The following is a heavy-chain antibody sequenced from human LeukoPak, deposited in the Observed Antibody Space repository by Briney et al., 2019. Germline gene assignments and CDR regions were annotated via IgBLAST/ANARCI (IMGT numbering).Heavy chain of an antibody. CDR2: IKQDGSEK. CDR3: ARGRGRGSEAVAGKPVY. CDR1: GFTFSSYW. Sequence: PGGSLRLSCAASGFTFSSYWMSWVRQAPGKGLEWVANIKQDGSEKYYVDSVKGRFTISRDNAKNSLYLQMNSLRAEDTAVYYRARGRGRGSEAVAGKPVYWGQGTLVTVSS. J-gene: IGHJ4*02. V-gene: IGHV3-7*01. D-gene: IGHD6-19*01.